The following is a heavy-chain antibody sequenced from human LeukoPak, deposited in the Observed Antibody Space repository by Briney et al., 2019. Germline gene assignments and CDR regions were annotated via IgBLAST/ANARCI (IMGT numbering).Heavy chain of an antibody. Sequence: PSETLSLTCTVSGGSIFNYYWHWIRQSPGKGLDGVGYVYAIGITAYNPPPSSRASMPIATSRTPFPLSRTSVTAADTATYYCARRVYYETSGYHPTAGYFDLCGRGT. J-gene: IGHJ2*01. V-gene: IGHV4-4*08. CDR1: GGSIFNYY. D-gene: IGHD3-22*01. CDR3: ARRVYYETSGYHPTAGYFDL. CDR2: VYAIGIT.